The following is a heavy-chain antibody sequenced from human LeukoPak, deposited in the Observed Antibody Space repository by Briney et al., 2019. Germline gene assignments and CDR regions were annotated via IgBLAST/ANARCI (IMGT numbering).Heavy chain of an antibody. CDR3: ARDTAWYTAHYYMDV. D-gene: IGHD2-8*01. CDR2: IRYDGSNK. V-gene: IGHV3-30*02. CDR1: GFTFSSYG. J-gene: IGHJ6*03. Sequence: GGSLRLSCAASGFTFSSYGMQWVRQAPGKGPEWVAFIRYDGSNKYYADSVKGRFTISRDNSENTLYLQMNSLRAEDTGVYYCARDTAWYTAHYYMDVWGKGTTVTVSS.